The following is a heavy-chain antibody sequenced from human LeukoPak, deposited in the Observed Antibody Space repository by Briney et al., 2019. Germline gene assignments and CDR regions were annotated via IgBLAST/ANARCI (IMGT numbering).Heavy chain of an antibody. CDR1: GFTFSSYE. D-gene: IGHD3-10*01. CDR2: ISNSGSTI. J-gene: IGHJ4*02. V-gene: IGHV3-48*03. CDR3: ARDWGGGTHDY. Sequence: PGGSLRLSCAASGFTFSSYEMNWVRQAPGKGLEWVSYISNSGSTIYHADSVKGRFTISRDNAKNSLYLQMNSLRAEETAVYYCARDWGGGTHDYWGQGTLVTVSS.